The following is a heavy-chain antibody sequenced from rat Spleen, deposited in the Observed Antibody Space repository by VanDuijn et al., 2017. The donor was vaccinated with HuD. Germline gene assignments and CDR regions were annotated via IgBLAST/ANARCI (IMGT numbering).Heavy chain of an antibody. D-gene: IGHD1-5*01. CDR1: GYSITSNY. Sequence: EVQLQESGPGLVRPSQSLSLTCSVSGYSITSNYWGWIRKFPGNKLEWMGSLNSAGSTNYNPSLKSRISITRDTSKNQFFLQVNSVTTEDTATYYCGRGQYRYNWIDYWGQGVMVTVSS. CDR2: LNSAGST. CDR3: GRGQYRYNWIDY. J-gene: IGHJ2*01. V-gene: IGHV3-3*01.